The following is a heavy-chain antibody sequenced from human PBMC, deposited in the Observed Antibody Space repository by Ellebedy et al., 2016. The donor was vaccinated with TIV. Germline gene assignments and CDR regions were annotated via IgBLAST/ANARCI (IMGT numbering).Heavy chain of an antibody. CDR1: GFTFSRHD. Sequence: GESLKISCAASGFTFSRHDMHWVRQATGKGLEWVSVFGIGGDTYYPGSVKGRFIISRENAKNSLYLQMNSLRAEDTAVYYCARGADGDYSPDYWGLGTLVTVSP. CDR3: ARGADGDYSPDY. CDR2: FGIGGDT. J-gene: IGHJ4*02. D-gene: IGHD4-17*01. V-gene: IGHV3-13*01.